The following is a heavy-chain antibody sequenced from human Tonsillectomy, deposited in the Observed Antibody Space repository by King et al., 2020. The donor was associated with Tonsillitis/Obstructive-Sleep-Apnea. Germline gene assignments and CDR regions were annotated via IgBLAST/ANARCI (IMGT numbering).Heavy chain of an antibody. CDR1: GFTVSSNY. D-gene: IGHD3-10*01. V-gene: IGHV3-53*04. CDR3: AILSDGSGTPDDLFDP. CDR2: IYSGGST. Sequence: EVQLVESGGGLVQPGGSLRLSCAASGFTVSSNYMSWVRQAPGKGLEWVSVIYSGGSTYYADSVKGRFTISRHNSKHTLYLQMNSLRAEDTAVYYCAILSDGSGTPDDLFDPWGQGTLVTVSS. J-gene: IGHJ5*02.